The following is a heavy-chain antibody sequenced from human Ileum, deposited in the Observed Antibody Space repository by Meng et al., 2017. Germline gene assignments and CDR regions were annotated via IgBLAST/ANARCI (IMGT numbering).Heavy chain of an antibody. J-gene: IGHJ5*02. D-gene: IGHD3/OR15-3a*01. Sequence: QGQLPESGPGLVKPSQTLSLTCTVSGGSISSGGYYWGWIRQHPGKGLEWIGYIFYSGSTYYNSSLKSRINISVDTSKNQFSLKVSSVTAADTAVYYCVRVRRGLGLRFDPWGQGTLVTVSS. CDR3: VRVRRGLGLRFDP. CDR1: GGSISSGGYY. CDR2: IFYSGST. V-gene: IGHV4-31*03.